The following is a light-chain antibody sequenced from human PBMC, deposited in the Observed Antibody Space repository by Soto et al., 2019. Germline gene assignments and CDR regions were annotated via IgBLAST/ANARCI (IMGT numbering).Light chain of an antibody. CDR3: AAWDDSLGANYV. CDR2: RSS. CDR1: SSNIGSNY. V-gene: IGLV1-47*01. J-gene: IGLJ1*01. Sequence: QLVLTQPPSASGTPGQRVTISCSGSSSNIGSNYVYWYQRLPGTAPKLLIYRSSQRPSGVPDRFSGSKSGTSASLAISGLRSEDEADYYCAAWDDSLGANYVFGTGTKLTVL.